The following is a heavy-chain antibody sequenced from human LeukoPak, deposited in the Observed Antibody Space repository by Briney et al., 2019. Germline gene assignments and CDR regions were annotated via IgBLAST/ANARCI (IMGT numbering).Heavy chain of an antibody. CDR2: IYYSGST. CDR1: GGSISSYY. J-gene: IGHJ4*02. Sequence: SETLSLTCTVSGGSISSYYWSWIRQPPGKGLEWIGYIYYSGSTDYNPSLKSRVTISVDTSKNQFSLKLSSVTAADTAVYYCARGDPYFDYWGQGTLVTVSS. V-gene: IGHV4-59*01. CDR3: ARGDPYFDY.